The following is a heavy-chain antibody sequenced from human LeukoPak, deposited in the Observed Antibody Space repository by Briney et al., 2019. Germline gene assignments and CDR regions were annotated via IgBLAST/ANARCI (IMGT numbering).Heavy chain of an antibody. CDR1: GYTFTGYG. Sequence: ASVKVSCKASGYTFTGYGISWVRQAPGQGLEWVGWISAYNGNTNYAQKLQGRVTMTTDTSTSTAYMELRSLRSDDTAVYYCARDIVVVPAAIAQGSYYYYYGMDVWGQGTTVTVSS. V-gene: IGHV1-18*01. CDR3: ARDIVVVPAAIAQGSYYYYYGMDV. CDR2: ISAYNGNT. D-gene: IGHD2-2*01. J-gene: IGHJ6*02.